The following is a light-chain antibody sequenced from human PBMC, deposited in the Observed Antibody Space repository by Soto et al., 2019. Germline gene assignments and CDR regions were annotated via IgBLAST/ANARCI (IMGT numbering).Light chain of an antibody. CDR1: QSLLYSDGKTY. Sequence: DIVMTQTPLSLSVTPGQPASISCKSSQSLLYSDGKTYLSWYLQKPGQPPQLLLYEVSNRFSGVPDRFSGSGSGKDFTLRISRVEAEDVGVYYCMQTVQLPGTFGQGTKVEIK. CDR3: MQTVQLPGT. V-gene: IGKV2D-29*01. J-gene: IGKJ1*01. CDR2: EVS.